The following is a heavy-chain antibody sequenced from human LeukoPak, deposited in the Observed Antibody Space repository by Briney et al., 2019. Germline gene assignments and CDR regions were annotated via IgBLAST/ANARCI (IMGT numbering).Heavy chain of an antibody. Sequence: GRSLRLSCAASGFTFSSYSMNWVRQAPGKGLEWVSSISSSSSYIYYADSVKGRFTISRDNAKHSLYLQMNRLRAEDTAVYYCARESSGSPDYWGQGTLVTVSS. V-gene: IGHV3-21*01. CDR3: ARESSGSPDY. D-gene: IGHD1-26*01. CDR1: GFTFSSYS. CDR2: ISSSSSYI. J-gene: IGHJ4*02.